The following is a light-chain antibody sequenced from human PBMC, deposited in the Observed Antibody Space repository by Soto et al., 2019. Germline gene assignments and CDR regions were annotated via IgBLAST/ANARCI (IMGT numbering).Light chain of an antibody. J-gene: IGKJ4*01. CDR2: GAS. V-gene: IGKV1-9*01. CDR3: QQLNSYPLT. Sequence: IQLTQSPSSLSASVGDRVTITCRASQGISSHLAWYQQKPGKAPKLLISGASTLQTGVPSRFSGSGSGTDFTLTINSLQPEDFATYFCQQLNSYPLTFGGGTKVDIK. CDR1: QGISSH.